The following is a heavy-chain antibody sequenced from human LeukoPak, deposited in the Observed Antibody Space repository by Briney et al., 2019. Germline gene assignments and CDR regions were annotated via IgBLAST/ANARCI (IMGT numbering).Heavy chain of an antibody. CDR3: ARRHSSSSANWFDP. Sequence: GAPVKVSCKASGGTFRSYAISGVRQAPGQGLEWMGRIIPILGIANYAQKFQGRVTITADKSTSTAYMELSSLRSEDTAVYYCARRHSSSSANWFDPWGQGTLVTVSS. V-gene: IGHV1-69*04. D-gene: IGHD6-6*01. CDR2: IIPILGIA. J-gene: IGHJ5*02. CDR1: GGTFRSYA.